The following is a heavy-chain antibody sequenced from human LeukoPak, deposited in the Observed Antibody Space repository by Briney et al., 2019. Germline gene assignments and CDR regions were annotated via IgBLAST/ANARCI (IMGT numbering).Heavy chain of an antibody. Sequence: GGSLRLSCAASGFTFSSYSMNWVRQAPGKGLEWVSSISSSSSYIYYADSVKGRFTISRDNAKNSLYLQMNSLRAEDTAVYYCARGLLVITGGYDYWGQGTLVTVSS. CDR2: ISSSSSYI. D-gene: IGHD3-22*01. CDR3: ARGLLVITGGYDY. V-gene: IGHV3-21*01. J-gene: IGHJ4*02. CDR1: GFTFSSYS.